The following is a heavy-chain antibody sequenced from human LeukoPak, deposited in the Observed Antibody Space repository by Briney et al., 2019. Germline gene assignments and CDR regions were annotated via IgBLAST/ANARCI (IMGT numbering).Heavy chain of an antibody. V-gene: IGHV4-59*08. Sequence: SETLSLTCTVSGGSISSYYWSWIRQPPGKGLEWIGYIYYSGSTNYNPSLKSRVTISVDTSKNQFSLKLSSVTAADTAVYYCARHKRYCSSTSCYTFDHWGQGTLVTVSS. D-gene: IGHD2-2*02. J-gene: IGHJ4*02. CDR1: GGSISSYY. CDR3: ARHKRYCSSTSCYTFDH. CDR2: IYYSGST.